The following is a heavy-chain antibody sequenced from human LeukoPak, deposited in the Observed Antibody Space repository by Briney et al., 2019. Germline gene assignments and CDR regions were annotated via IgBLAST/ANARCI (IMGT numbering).Heavy chain of an antibody. CDR3: ARDRRVNYDILTGYFPPAYYYYGMDV. Sequence: SETLSLTCTVSGGSISSSSYYWGWIRQPPGKGLEWIGSIYYSGSTYYNPSLKSRVTISVDTSKNQFSLKLSSVTAADTAVYYCARDRRVNYDILTGYFPPAYYYYGMDVWGQGATVTVSS. CDR2: IYYSGST. D-gene: IGHD3-9*01. J-gene: IGHJ6*02. V-gene: IGHV4-39*07. CDR1: GGSISSSSYY.